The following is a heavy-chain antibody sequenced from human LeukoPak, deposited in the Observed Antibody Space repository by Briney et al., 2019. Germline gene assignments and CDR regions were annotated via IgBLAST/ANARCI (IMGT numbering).Heavy chain of an antibody. Sequence: ASVKVSCKTSGYTFTGYYMHWVRQAPGQGLEWMGWINPNSGGTNYAQKFQGRVTMTRDTSISTAYMELSRLRSDDTAVYYCAGSLGYCTSNVCYLKYWGQGTLVTVSS. D-gene: IGHD2-8*01. CDR1: GYTFTGYY. CDR2: INPNSGGT. J-gene: IGHJ4*02. CDR3: AGSLGYCTSNVCYLKY. V-gene: IGHV1-2*02.